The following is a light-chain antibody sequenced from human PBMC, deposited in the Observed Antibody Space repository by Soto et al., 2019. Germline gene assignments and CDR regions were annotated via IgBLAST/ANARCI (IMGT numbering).Light chain of an antibody. V-gene: IGKV1-5*03. CDR2: KAS. J-gene: IGKJ2*01. Sequence: DIQMTQSPSTLSASVGDRVTITCRASQSISTWLVWYQQKPGKAPKLLIYKASSLRNGVPSRFSGSGSGTEFTLTIYSLQPDDFASYYCQQYNGYPHTFGQ. CDR3: QQYNGYPHT. CDR1: QSISTW.